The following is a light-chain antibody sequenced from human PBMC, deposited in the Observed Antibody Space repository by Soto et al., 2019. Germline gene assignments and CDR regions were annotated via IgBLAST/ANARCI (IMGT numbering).Light chain of an antibody. J-gene: IGKJ1*01. CDR3: QQSNSYST. Sequence: IQMTQSPSTLSASVGDRVTITCRASQSSSSWLAWYQQKPGKAPKLLIYDASSLESGVPSRFSGSGSGTEFPLTISSRQPGEFAIYYGQQSNSYSTFGQGTKVEIK. V-gene: IGKV1-5*01. CDR1: QSSSSW. CDR2: DAS.